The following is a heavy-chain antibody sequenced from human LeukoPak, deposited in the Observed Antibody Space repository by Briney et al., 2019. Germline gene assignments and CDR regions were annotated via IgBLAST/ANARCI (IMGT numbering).Heavy chain of an antibody. CDR1: GFTFSSYE. CDR3: MDV. CDR2: ISCNGSTI. D-gene: IGHD6-19*01. V-gene: IGHV3-48*03. J-gene: IGHJ6*03. Sequence: GGSLRLSCAASGFTFSSYEMNWVRQAPGKGLEWVPYISCNGSTIYYADSVKGRFTISRDNAKNSLYLQMAVAGTSSYYYYYSMDVWGKGTTVTISS.